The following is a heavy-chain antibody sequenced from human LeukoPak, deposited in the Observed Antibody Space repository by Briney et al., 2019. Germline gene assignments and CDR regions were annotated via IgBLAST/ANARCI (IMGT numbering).Heavy chain of an antibody. CDR3: ARGTGTMIY. Sequence: SETLSLTCAVYGGSFSGYYWSWIRQPPGKGLEWIGEINHSGSTNYNSSLKSRVTISVDTSKNQFSLKLSSVTAADTAVYYCARGTGTMIYWGQGTLVTVSS. V-gene: IGHV4-34*01. D-gene: IGHD1-1*01. CDR1: GGSFSGYY. J-gene: IGHJ4*02. CDR2: INHSGST.